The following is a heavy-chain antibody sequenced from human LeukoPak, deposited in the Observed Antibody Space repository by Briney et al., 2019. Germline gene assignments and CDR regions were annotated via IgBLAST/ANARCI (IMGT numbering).Heavy chain of an antibody. CDR3: ARRRLGYYFDY. CDR2: INPRGST. D-gene: IGHD5-24*01. V-gene: IGHV4-34*01. J-gene: IGHJ4*02. Sequence: SETLSLSCGVYGGSFSGYYWSWIRQPPGKGLEWIGEINPRGSTSYNPSLKSRVTLSADTSKNQFSLTLNSVTAADTAVYYCARRRLGYYFDYWGQGTLVTVSS. CDR1: GGSFSGYY.